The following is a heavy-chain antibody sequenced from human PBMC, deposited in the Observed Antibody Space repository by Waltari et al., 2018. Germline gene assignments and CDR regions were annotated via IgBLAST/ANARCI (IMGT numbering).Heavy chain of an antibody. V-gene: IGHV1-18*01. J-gene: IGHJ6*03. CDR1: GYNFNTYG. Sequence: QVQLVQSGAEVKKPGASVKVACRASGYNFNTYGLTWVRQAPGQGLEWMGWNRPDNDDTKYSKNFQGRISMTTDLTTRTAYMELRRLRADDTAVYYCARDFWSQTSGRELSLMDVWGKGTTVTVSS. CDR3: ARDFWSQTSGRELSLMDV. D-gene: IGHD3-3*01. CDR2: NRPDNDDT.